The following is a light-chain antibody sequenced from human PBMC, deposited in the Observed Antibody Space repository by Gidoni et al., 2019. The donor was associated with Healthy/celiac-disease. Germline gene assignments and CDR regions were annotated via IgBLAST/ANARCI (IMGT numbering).Light chain of an antibody. CDR3: QQRSNWLT. CDR1: QSVSSY. Sequence: VLTQSPATLSLSPGERATLSCRASQSVSSYLAWYQQKPGQAPRLLIYDASNRATGIPARFSGSGSGTDFTLTISSLEPEDFAVYYCQQRSNWLTFGGGTKVEIK. J-gene: IGKJ4*01. CDR2: DAS. V-gene: IGKV3-11*01.